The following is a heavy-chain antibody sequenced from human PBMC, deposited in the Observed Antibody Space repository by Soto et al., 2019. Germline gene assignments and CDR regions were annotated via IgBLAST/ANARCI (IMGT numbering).Heavy chain of an antibody. D-gene: IGHD5-12*01. J-gene: IGHJ3*02. CDR1: GFTFSSYT. Sequence: EVQLVESGGGLVKPGGSLRLSCAASGFTFSSYTINWVRQAPGKGLEWVSSIISSNSYIYYADSVKGRFTISRDNARNSLFLQLNSLRAEDTAVYYWARVSYSGYDSDAFDIWGQWTMVIVSS. CDR2: IISSNSYI. V-gene: IGHV3-21*01. CDR3: ARVSYSGYDSDAFDI.